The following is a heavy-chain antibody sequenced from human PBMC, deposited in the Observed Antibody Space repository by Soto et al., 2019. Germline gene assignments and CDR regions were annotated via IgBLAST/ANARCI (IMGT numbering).Heavy chain of an antibody. CDR2: IWYDGSNK. CDR3: ARDHNCSGGSCYIADAFDI. Sequence: ESGGGVVQPGRSLRLSCAASGFTFSSYGMHWVRQAPGKGLEWVAVIWYDGSNKYYADSVKGRFTISRDNSKNTLYLQMNSLRAEDTAVYYCARDHNCSGGSCYIADAFDIWGQGTMVTVSS. J-gene: IGHJ3*02. V-gene: IGHV3-33*01. D-gene: IGHD2-15*01. CDR1: GFTFSSYG.